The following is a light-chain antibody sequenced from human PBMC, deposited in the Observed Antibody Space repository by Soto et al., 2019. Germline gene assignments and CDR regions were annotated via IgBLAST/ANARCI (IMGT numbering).Light chain of an antibody. Sequence: EIVMTQSPATLSVSPGERATLSCRASQSVSSNLAWYQQKPGQAPRLVIYGASTRATGIPARFSGSGSGTEFTLTISSLQSEDFAVYYCQQYGSSQYTFGPGTKVNVK. J-gene: IGKJ3*01. CDR2: GAS. CDR3: QQYGSSQYT. V-gene: IGKV3-15*01. CDR1: QSVSSN.